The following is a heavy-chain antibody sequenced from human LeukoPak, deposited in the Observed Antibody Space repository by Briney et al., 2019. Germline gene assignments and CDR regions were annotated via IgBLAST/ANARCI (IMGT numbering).Heavy chain of an antibody. CDR3: AKVTAVAGTGALDY. D-gene: IGHD6-19*01. CDR2: INSDGSST. CDR1: GFTFSSYW. V-gene: IGHV3-74*01. J-gene: IGHJ4*02. Sequence: GGSLRLSCAASGFTFSSYWMHWVRQAPGKGLVWVSRINSDGSSTTYADSVKDRFTISRDNAKNTLYLQMNSLRADDTAVYYCAKVTAVAGTGALDYWGQGTLVTVSS.